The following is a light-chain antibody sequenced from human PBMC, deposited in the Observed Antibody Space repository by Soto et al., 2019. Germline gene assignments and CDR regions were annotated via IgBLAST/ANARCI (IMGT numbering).Light chain of an antibody. CDR2: GNS. J-gene: IGLJ2*01. CDR3: QSYDSSLSGSI. CDR1: SSNIGAGSD. Sequence: QSVLTQPPSVSGAPGQRVTISCTGSSSNIGAGSDVHGYQQLPGTAPKLLIYGNSNRPSGVPDRFSGSKSGTSASLAITGLQAEDEADYYCQSYDSSLSGSIFGGGTKLTVL. V-gene: IGLV1-40*01.